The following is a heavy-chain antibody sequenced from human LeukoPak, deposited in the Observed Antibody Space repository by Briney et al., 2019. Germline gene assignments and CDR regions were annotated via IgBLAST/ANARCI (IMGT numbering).Heavy chain of an antibody. V-gene: IGHV4-39*01. CDR1: GGSISGSTYY. J-gene: IGHJ6*02. CDR2: IYYSGST. Sequence: PSETLSLTCTVSGGSISGSTYYWGWIRQPPGKGLEWIGSIYYSGSTYYSPSLKSRVTISVDTSKNQFSLKLYSVTAADTAVYYCARTISAAPYYGMNVWGQGTTVTVSS. D-gene: IGHD6-13*01. CDR3: ARTISAAPYYGMNV.